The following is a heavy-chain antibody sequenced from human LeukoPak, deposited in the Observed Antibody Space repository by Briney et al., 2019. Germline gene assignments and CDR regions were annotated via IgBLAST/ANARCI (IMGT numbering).Heavy chain of an antibody. CDR3: AAIIKPFGGVIVKDY. J-gene: IGHJ4*02. D-gene: IGHD3-16*02. CDR1: GGSISSYY. CDR2: IYYSGST. V-gene: IGHV4-59*05. Sequence: SETLSLTCTVSGGSISSYYWTWIRQPPGKGLEWIGSIYYSGSTYYNPSLKSRVTISVDTSKNQFSLKLSSVTAADTAVYYCAAIIKPFGGVIVKDYWGQGTLVTVSS.